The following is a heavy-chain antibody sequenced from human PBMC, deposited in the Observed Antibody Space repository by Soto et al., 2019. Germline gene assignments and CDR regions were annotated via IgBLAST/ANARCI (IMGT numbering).Heavy chain of an antibody. V-gene: IGHV3-33*01. CDR1: GFTFSSYG. D-gene: IGHD3-10*01. Sequence: GGSLRLSCAASGFTFSSYGMHGVRQAPGKGLEWVAVIWYDGSNKYYADSVKGRFTISRDNSKNTLYLQMNSLRAEDTAVYYCARDSGYYGMDVWGQGTTVTVSS. J-gene: IGHJ6*02. CDR2: IWYDGSNK. CDR3: ARDSGYYGMDV.